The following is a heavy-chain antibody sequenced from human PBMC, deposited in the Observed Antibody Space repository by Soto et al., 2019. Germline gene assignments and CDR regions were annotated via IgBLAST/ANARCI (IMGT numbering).Heavy chain of an antibody. CDR2: ISGSGGST. D-gene: IGHD6-13*01. CDR1: GFTFSSYA. J-gene: IGHJ4*02. V-gene: IGHV3-23*01. Sequence: GGSLRLSCAASGFTFSSYAMSWVRQAPGKGLEWVSAISGSGGSTYYADSVKGRFTISRDNSKNTLYLQMNSLRAEDTVVYYCAKVIRKIAAAPIGYWGQGTLVTVSS. CDR3: AKVIRKIAAAPIGY.